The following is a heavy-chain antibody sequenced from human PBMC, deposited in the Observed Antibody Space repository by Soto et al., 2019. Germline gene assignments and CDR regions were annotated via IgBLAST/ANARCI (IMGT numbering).Heavy chain of an antibody. Sequence: QVQLVQSGAEVKKPGSSVKVSCKASGGTFSSYAISWVRQAPGQGLEWMGGIIPIFGTANYAQKFQGRVTITADESTSTAYMELSSLRSEDTAVYYCARSYYYDSSGYPGAFDIWGQGTMVTVSS. V-gene: IGHV1-69*01. CDR1: GGTFSSYA. D-gene: IGHD3-22*01. CDR2: IIPIFGTA. CDR3: ARSYYYDSSGYPGAFDI. J-gene: IGHJ3*02.